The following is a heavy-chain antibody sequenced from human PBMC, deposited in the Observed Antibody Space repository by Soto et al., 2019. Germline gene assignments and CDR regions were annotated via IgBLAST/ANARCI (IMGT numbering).Heavy chain of an antibody. D-gene: IGHD3-16*01. Sequence: QVQLVESGGCVVQPGTSLRLSCVGSGFTFRSYVIHWVRQAPGKGLEWVALTSYDGSNNFYGDSVKGRFTISRHNSRNTVELQMDSLRFEDTDLYYCARWGTTGGLDVWGQGTLVSVSS. CDR1: GFTFRSYV. J-gene: IGHJ4*02. V-gene: IGHV3-33*05. CDR2: TSYDGSNN. CDR3: ARWGTTGGLDV.